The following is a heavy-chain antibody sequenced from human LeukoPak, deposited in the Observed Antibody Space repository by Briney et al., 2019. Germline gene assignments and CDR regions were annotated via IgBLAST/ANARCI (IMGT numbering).Heavy chain of an antibody. J-gene: IGHJ6*03. CDR2: ISAYNGNT. V-gene: IGHV1-18*01. CDR3: ASSVYYYYYMDV. CDR1: YTFTSXX. Sequence: YTFTSXXXXXXRXXXGXGXXXVGWISAYNGNTNYAQKLQGRVTMTTDTSTSTAYMELRSLRSDDTAVYYCASSVYYYYYMDVWGKGTTVTVSS.